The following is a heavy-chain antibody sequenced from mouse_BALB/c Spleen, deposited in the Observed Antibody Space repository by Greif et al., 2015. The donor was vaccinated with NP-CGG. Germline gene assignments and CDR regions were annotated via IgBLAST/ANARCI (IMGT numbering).Heavy chain of an antibody. V-gene: IGHV14-3*02. D-gene: IGHD2-2*01. CDR2: IDPANGNT. J-gene: IGHJ3*01. Sequence: VQLQQSGAELVKPGASVKLSCTASGFNIKDTYMHWVKQRPEQGLEWIGRIDPANGNTKYDPKFQGKATITADTSSNTASLQLSSRTSEDTAVYYCASIYYGYDERAWFAYWGQGTLVTVSA. CDR3: ASIYYGYDERAWFAY. CDR1: GFNIKDTY.